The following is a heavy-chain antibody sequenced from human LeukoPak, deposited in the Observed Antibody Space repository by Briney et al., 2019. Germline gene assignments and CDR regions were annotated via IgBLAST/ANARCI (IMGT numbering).Heavy chain of an antibody. D-gene: IGHD6-13*01. Sequence: PGGSLRLSCAASKFTFSTYWMHWVRQAPGKGLVWVSRIISDGSTTSYADSVKGRFTISRDNAKNTLYLQMNSLRAEDTAVYYCAKVIAGLDYWGQGTLVTVSS. J-gene: IGHJ4*02. CDR2: IISDGSTT. V-gene: IGHV3-74*01. CDR1: KFTFSTYW. CDR3: AKVIAGLDY.